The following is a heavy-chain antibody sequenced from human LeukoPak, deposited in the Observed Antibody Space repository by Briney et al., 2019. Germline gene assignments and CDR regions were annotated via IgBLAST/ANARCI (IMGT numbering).Heavy chain of an antibody. CDR3: ARGNYDILTGYPTFFDY. CDR2: IYYTGST. D-gene: IGHD3-9*01. J-gene: IGHJ4*02. Sequence: SETLSLTCSVSGGSISSNSYSWGWIRQPPGKGLEWIGGIYYTGSTYYNPSLKSRVTVSVDTSKNQFSLKLSSVTAADTAVYYCARGNYDILTGYPTFFDYWGQGTLVTVSS. V-gene: IGHV4-39*07. CDR1: GGSISSNSYS.